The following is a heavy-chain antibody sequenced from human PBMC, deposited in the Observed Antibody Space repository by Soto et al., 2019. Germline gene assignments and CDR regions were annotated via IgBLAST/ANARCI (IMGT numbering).Heavy chain of an antibody. Sequence: VASVKVSCKVSGYTLTELSMHWVRQAPGKGLEWMGGFDPEDGETIYAQKFQGRVTMTEDTSTDTAYMELSSLRSEDTAVYYCATGKDTYYYDSSGYYVAFDYWGQGTLVTVSS. CDR1: GYTLTELS. CDR3: ATGKDTYYYDSSGYYVAFDY. CDR2: FDPEDGET. J-gene: IGHJ4*02. D-gene: IGHD3-22*01. V-gene: IGHV1-24*01.